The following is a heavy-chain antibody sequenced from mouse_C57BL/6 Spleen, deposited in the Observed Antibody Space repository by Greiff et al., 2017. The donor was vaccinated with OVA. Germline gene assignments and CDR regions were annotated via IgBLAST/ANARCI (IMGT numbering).Heavy chain of an antibody. CDR1: GYTFTSYG. J-gene: IGHJ2*01. D-gene: IGHD2-3*01. V-gene: IGHV1-81*01. CDR2: IYPRSGNT. Sequence: QVQLKESGAELVRPGASVKLSCKASGYTFTSYGISWVKQRTGQGLEWIGEIYPRSGNTYYNAKFKGKATLTADKSSRTAYMELRSLTSEDSAVYFCAREGSQTRDGDYWGQGTTLTVSS. CDR3: AREGSQTRDGDY.